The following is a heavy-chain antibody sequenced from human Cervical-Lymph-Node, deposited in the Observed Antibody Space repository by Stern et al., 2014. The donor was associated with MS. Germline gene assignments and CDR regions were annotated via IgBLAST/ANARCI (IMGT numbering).Heavy chain of an antibody. Sequence: VQLVESGGGVAQPGRSLRLSCAASGFTFSSYAVHWVRQAPGKGLEWVAVISFDGSQKHYAGSVKGRCTISRDNSENTLYLQMNSLRVDDTAVYYCARAARSKMSRFRGGQTYGMDVWGQGTTVTVS. CDR3: ARAARSKMSRFRGGQTYGMDV. D-gene: IGHD2-21*01. J-gene: IGHJ6*02. V-gene: IGHV3-30*04. CDR1: GFTFSSYA. CDR2: ISFDGSQK.